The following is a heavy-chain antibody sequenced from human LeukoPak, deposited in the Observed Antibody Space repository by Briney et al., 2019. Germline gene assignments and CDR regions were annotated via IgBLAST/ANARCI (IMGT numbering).Heavy chain of an antibody. CDR3: ARGHNSFDI. J-gene: IGHJ3*02. CDR1: GFTLSDHF. CDR2: SRNKANSYTT. Sequence: GGSLRLSCAASGFTLSDHFMDWVRQAPGKGLEWVGRSRNKANSYTTVYAASVKGRFTISRDDSANSLYLQMNSLEVEDTAVYFCARGHNSFDIWGQGTMATVSS. V-gene: IGHV3-72*01. D-gene: IGHD2/OR15-2a*01.